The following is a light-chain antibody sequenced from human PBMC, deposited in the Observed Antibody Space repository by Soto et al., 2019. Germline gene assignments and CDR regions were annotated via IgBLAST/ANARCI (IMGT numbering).Light chain of an antibody. CDR1: QSISSW. CDR3: QQYNSYSKT. J-gene: IGKJ1*01. CDR2: KAS. V-gene: IGKV1-5*03. Sequence: DIQMTQSPSTLSASVGDRVTITCRASQSISSWLAWYQQKPGKAPKLLIYKASSLESGVPSRFSGSGSGTEFTLTVSSLQAADFATYYCQQYNSYSKTFGHGTKVEIK.